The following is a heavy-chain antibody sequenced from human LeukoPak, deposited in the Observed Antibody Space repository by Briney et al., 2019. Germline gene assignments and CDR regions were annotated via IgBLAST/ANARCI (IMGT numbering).Heavy chain of an antibody. CDR1: GFTFSSYA. D-gene: IGHD6-19*01. J-gene: IGHJ4*02. CDR2: ISYDGSNK. Sequence: PGGSLRLSCAASGFTFSSYATHWVRQAPGKGLEWVAVISYDGSNKYYADSVKGRFTISRDNSKNTLYLQMNSLRAEDTAVYYCASTSPIAVADDFDYWGQGTLVTVSS. CDR3: ASTSPIAVADDFDY. V-gene: IGHV3-30-3*01.